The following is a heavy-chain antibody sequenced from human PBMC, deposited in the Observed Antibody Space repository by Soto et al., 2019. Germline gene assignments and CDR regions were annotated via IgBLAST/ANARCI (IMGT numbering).Heavy chain of an antibody. CDR1: GGSISSGGYS. D-gene: IGHD5-12*01. V-gene: IGHV4-30-2*01. CDR3: ARAADGYTRRYFDY. J-gene: IGHJ4*02. Sequence: PSETLSLTCAVSGGSISSGGYSWSWIRQPPGKGLEWIGYIYHSGSTYYNPSLKSRVTISVDRSKNQFSLKLSSVTAADTAVYYCARAADGYTRRYFDYWGQGTLVTVSS. CDR2: IYHSGST.